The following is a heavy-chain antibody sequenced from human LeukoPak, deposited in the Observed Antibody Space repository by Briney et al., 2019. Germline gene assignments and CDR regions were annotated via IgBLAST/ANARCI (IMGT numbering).Heavy chain of an antibody. CDR2: ISSSSSTI. Sequence: PGGSLRLSCAASGFSFSDYYMSWIRQAPGKGLEWVSYISSSSSTIYYADSVRGRFTISRDNAKNSLYLQMNSLRAEDTAVYYCARDQGVITASITGTTAFDYWGQGTLVTVSS. J-gene: IGHJ4*02. V-gene: IGHV3-11*04. CDR1: GFSFSDYY. CDR3: ARDQGVITASITGTTAFDY. D-gene: IGHD1-20*01.